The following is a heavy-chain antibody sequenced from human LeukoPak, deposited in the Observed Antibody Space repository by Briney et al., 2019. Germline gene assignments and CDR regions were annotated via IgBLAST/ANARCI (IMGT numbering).Heavy chain of an antibody. V-gene: IGHV4-4*07. D-gene: IGHD3-10*01. Sequence: SETLSLTCSVSGASISSYYWSWIRQPAGKGLEWIGRIYTSGSTNYSPSLKSRVTISLDTSKNHFSLRLSSVTAAGTAVYYCARGVGVLLSSWGQGTLVTVSS. CDR1: GASISSYY. CDR3: ARGVGVLLSS. CDR2: IYTSGST. J-gene: IGHJ4*02.